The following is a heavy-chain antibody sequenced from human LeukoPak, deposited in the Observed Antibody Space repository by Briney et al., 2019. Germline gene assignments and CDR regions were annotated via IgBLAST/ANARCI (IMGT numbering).Heavy chain of an antibody. Sequence: GGSLRLSCAASGFTFSSYAMHWVRQAPGKGLEWVAVISYDGSNKYYADSVKGRFTISRDNSENTLYLQMNSLRAEDTAVYYCAKAPNQLEGDAFDIWGQGTMVTVSS. CDR3: AKAPNQLEGDAFDI. V-gene: IGHV3-30-3*01. CDR2: ISYDGSNK. J-gene: IGHJ3*02. D-gene: IGHD1-1*01. CDR1: GFTFSSYA.